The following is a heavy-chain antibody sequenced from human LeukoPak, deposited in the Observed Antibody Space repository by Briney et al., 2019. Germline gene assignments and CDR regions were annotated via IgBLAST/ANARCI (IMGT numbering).Heavy chain of an antibody. D-gene: IGHD1-26*01. CDR1: GFTFSDYH. J-gene: IGHJ4*02. V-gene: IGHV3-48*01. Sequence: GGSLRLSCAASGFTFSDYHMDWVRQAPGKGLEWVAKVSRSGSPQCYADSVQGRFTISRDNAKNSLFLRMYSLRAEDTAVYYCARDLYTTLQGFDYWGQGALVTVSS. CDR2: VSRSGSPQ. CDR3: ARDLYTTLQGFDY.